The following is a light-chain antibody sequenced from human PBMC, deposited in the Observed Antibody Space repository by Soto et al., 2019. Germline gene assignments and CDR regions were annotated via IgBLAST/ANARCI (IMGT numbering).Light chain of an antibody. V-gene: IGLV8-61*01. Sequence: QTVVTPEPSFSVSPGGTVTLTCGLTSDSVSTSYYASWYQQTPGQTPRMLIDSTNTRSSGVPDRFSGSILGNKAALTITGAQADDESDYYCVLYMGSGFWVFGGGTKLTVL. CDR1: SDSVSTSYY. J-gene: IGLJ3*02. CDR2: STN. CDR3: VLYMGSGFWV.